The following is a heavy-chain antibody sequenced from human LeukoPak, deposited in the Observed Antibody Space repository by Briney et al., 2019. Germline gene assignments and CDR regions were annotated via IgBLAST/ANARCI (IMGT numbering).Heavy chain of an antibody. Sequence: SVKVSCKASGGTFSSYAISWVRQAPGQGLEWMGRIIPILGIANYAQKFQGRVTITADKSTSTAYMELSSLRSEDTAVYYCARDPSVAATLVDYWGQGTLVTVSS. J-gene: IGHJ4*02. V-gene: IGHV1-69*04. CDR3: ARDPSVAATLVDY. CDR2: IIPILGIA. CDR1: GGTFSSYA. D-gene: IGHD2-15*01.